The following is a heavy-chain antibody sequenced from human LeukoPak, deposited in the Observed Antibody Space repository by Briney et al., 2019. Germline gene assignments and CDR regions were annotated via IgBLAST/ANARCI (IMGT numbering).Heavy chain of an antibody. CDR2: ISGSGDST. CDR3: AKVRPAAKMGEFDY. Sequence: GGSLRLSCAASGFTFSSYAMSWVRQAPGKGLEWVSAISGSGDSTYYGDSVKGRFTISRDNSKNTLYLQMNSLRAEDTAVYYCAKVRPAAKMGEFDYWGQGTLVTVSS. CDR1: GFTFSSYA. D-gene: IGHD2-2*01. V-gene: IGHV3-23*01. J-gene: IGHJ4*02.